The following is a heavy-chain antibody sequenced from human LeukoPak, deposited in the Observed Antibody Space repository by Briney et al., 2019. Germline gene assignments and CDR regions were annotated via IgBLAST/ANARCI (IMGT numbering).Heavy chain of an antibody. CDR2: ISYSGST. Sequence: SETLSLTCTVSGGSISNYYCSWIRQPPGKGLEWIGYISYSGSTNYNPSLKSRVTISVDTSKNQFSLKLSSVTAADTAVYYCARVPSGSYPPGGAFDIWGQGTMVTVSS. V-gene: IGHV4-59*01. CDR1: GGSISNYY. D-gene: IGHD1-26*01. J-gene: IGHJ3*02. CDR3: ARVPSGSYPPGGAFDI.